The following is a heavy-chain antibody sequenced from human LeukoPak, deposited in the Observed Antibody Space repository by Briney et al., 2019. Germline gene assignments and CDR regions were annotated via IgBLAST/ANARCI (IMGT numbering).Heavy chain of an antibody. CDR1: GGSISSYY. CDR2: TYYSGST. J-gene: IGHJ6*03. Sequence: PSETLSLTCTVSGGSISSYYWSWIRQPPGKGLEWIGYTYYSGSTNYNPSLKSRVTISVDTSKNQFSLKLSSVTAADTAVYYCARSYSSSWSYYYYYYMDVWGKGTTVTVSS. D-gene: IGHD6-13*01. CDR3: ARSYSSSWSYYYYYYMDV. V-gene: IGHV4-59*01.